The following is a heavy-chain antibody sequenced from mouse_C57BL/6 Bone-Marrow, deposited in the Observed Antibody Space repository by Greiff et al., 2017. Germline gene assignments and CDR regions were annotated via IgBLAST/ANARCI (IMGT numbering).Heavy chain of an antibody. V-gene: IGHV1-20*01. CDR2: INPYNGDT. CDR3: ARRGGYYYDAMDY. D-gene: IGHD1-1*01. J-gene: IGHJ4*01. Sequence: EVQLQQSGPELVKPGDSVKISCKASGYSFTGYFMNWVMQSHGQSLEWIGRINPYNGDTFYNQKFKGKATLTVDKSSSTAHMELRSLTSEDSAVYYCARRGGYYYDAMDYWGQGTSVTVSS. CDR1: GYSFTGYF.